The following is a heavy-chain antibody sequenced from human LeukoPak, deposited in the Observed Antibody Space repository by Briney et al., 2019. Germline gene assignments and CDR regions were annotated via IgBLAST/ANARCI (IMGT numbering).Heavy chain of an antibody. CDR1: GGSISSSSYY. D-gene: IGHD3-10*01. CDR2: IYYSGST. V-gene: IGHV4-39*07. J-gene: IGHJ4*02. Sequence: SETLSLTCTVSGGSISSSSYYWGWIRQPPGKGLEWIGSIYYSGSTYYNPSLKSRVTISVDTSKNQFSLKLTSVTAADTAVYYCAREANYYGSGSYFEGTFDYWGQGSLVTVSS. CDR3: AREANYYGSGSYFEGTFDY.